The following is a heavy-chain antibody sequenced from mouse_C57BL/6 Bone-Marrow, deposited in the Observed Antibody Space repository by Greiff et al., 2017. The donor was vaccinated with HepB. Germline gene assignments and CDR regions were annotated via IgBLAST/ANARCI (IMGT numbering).Heavy chain of an antibody. V-gene: IGHV1-82*01. CDR2: IYPGDGDT. CDR3: ARGGYGSGYFDV. J-gene: IGHJ1*03. Sequence: QVKLKESGPELVKPGASVKISCKASGYAFSSSWMNWVKQRPGKGLEWIGRIYPGDGDTNYNGKFKGKATLTADKSSSTAYMQLSSLTSEDSAVYFCARGGYGSGYFDVWGTGTTVTVSS. D-gene: IGHD1-1*01. CDR1: GYAFSSSW.